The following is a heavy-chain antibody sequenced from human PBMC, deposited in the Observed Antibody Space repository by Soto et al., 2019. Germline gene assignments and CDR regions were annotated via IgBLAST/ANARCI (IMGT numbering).Heavy chain of an antibody. CDR3: AKEAAVTTFFDQYGGDY. J-gene: IGHJ4*02. CDR2: ISYDGSNK. V-gene: IGHV3-30*18. D-gene: IGHD4-17*01. Sequence: GGSLRLSCAASGFTFSSYGMHWVRQAPGKGLEWVAVISYDGSNKYYADSVKGRFTISRDNSKNTLYLQMNSLRAEDTAVYYCAKEAAVTTFFDQYGGDYWGQGTLVTVS. CDR1: GFTFSSYG.